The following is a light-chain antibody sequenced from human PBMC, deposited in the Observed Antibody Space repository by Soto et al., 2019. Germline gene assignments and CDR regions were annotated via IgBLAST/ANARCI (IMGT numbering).Light chain of an antibody. CDR2: GNS. CDR1: SSNIGRNY. CDR3: QSYDSSLSGSV. Sequence: QSVLSQPPSASGTPGQRVTISCSGSSSNIGRNYIYWYQQLPGTAPKLLIYGNSNRPSGVPDRFSGSKSGTSASLAITGLQAEDEADYYCQSYDSSLSGSVFGGGTKVTVL. V-gene: IGLV1-40*01. J-gene: IGLJ2*01.